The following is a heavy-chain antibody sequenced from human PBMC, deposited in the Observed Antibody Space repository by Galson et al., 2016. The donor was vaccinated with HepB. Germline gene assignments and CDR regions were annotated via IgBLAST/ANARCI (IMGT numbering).Heavy chain of an antibody. CDR1: GFSFSDYY. CDR2: IGSTDNII. V-gene: IGHV3-11*01. D-gene: IGHD3-22*01. CDR3: ARDRDYYDSSGYYSFGAFDI. J-gene: IGHJ3*02. Sequence: SLRLSCAASGFSFSDYYMNWIRQAPGKGLEWVSYIGSTDNIIYYADSVEGRFTISRDNAKNSLYLQMNSLRVEDTAVYYCARDRDYYDSSGYYSFGAFDIWGQGTMVTVSS.